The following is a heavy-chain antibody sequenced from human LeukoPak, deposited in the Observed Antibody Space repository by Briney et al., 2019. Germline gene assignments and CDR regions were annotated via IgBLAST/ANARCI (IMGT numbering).Heavy chain of an antibody. CDR3: ARDPDLMTTVAPDYLETDY. D-gene: IGHD4-23*01. CDR2: IWYDGSNK. CDR1: GFTFSSYG. J-gene: IGHJ4*02. Sequence: KSGGSLRLSCAASGFTFSSYGMHWVRQAPGKGLEWVAVIWYDGSNKYYADSVKGRFTISRDNSKNTLYLQMNSLRAEDTAVYYCARDPDLMTTVAPDYLETDYWGQGTLVTVSS. V-gene: IGHV3-33*08.